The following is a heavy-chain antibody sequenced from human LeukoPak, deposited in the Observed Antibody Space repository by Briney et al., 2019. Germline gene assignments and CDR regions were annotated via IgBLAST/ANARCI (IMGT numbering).Heavy chain of an antibody. V-gene: IGHV3-66*01. CDR1: GFTVSSNY. CDR3: ARDRDYVWGTSLDAFDI. Sequence: GGSLRLSCAASGFTVSSNYMSWVRQAPGKGLEWVSVIYSGGSIYYADSVKGRFTISRDNSKNTLYLQMNSLRAEDTAVYYCARDRDYVWGTSLDAFDIWGQGTMVTVSS. D-gene: IGHD3-16*01. J-gene: IGHJ3*02. CDR2: IYSGGSI.